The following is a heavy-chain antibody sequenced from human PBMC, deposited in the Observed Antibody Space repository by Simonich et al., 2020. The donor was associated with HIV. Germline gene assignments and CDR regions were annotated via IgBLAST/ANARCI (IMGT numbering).Heavy chain of an antibody. J-gene: IGHJ2*01. CDR3: TTWEVKDYVLTGYTYWYFDL. D-gene: IGHD3-9*01. CDR2: FDPEDGHT. V-gene: IGHV1-24*01. Sequence: QVQLVQSGAEVKKPGASVKVSCKVYGHTLTELSMHWVRLAPGKGLEWMGGFDPEDGHTIYAQKFQGRVSMTEDTSTESAYMELSSLRSDDTAVYYCTTWEVKDYVLTGYTYWYFDLWGRGTLVTVSS. CDR1: GHTLTELS.